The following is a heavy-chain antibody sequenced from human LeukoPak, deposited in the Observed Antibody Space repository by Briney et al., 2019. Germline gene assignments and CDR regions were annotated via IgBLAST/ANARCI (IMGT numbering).Heavy chain of an antibody. CDR2: ISGSGGST. V-gene: IGHV3-23*01. Sequence: GGSLRLSCAASGFTFSSYAMSWVRQAPGKGLEWVSAISGSGGSTYYADSVKGRFTISRDNSKNTLYLQMNSLRAEDTAVYYCALTEGYYGSGKNSPPDYWGQGTLVTVSS. CDR3: ALTEGYYGSGKNSPPDY. D-gene: IGHD3-10*01. CDR1: GFTFSSYA. J-gene: IGHJ4*02.